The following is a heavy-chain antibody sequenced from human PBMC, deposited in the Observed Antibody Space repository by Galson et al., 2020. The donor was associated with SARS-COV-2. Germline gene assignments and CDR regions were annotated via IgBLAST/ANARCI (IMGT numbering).Heavy chain of an antibody. D-gene: IGHD1-26*01. CDR1: GYNFNSDW. Sequence: KIGESLKISCKASGYNFNSDWIGWVRQLPGKGLEWMGIIYPGDSDTRYSLSFQGQVTMSADKSITTAYLQWSSLKAADTAMYYCARVRSGNYSYDYWGQGTLVTVSS. CDR2: IYPGDSDT. CDR3: ARVRSGNYSYDY. V-gene: IGHV5-51*01. J-gene: IGHJ4*02.